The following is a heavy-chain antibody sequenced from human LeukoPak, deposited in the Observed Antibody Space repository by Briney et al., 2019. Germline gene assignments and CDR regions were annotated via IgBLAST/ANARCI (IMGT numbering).Heavy chain of an antibody. Sequence: PSETLSLTCAVYGGSFSGYYWSRIRQPPGKGLEWIGEINHSGSTNYNPSLKSRVTISVDTSKNQFSLKLSSVTAADTAVYYCARSSYKWLRPVYFDYWGQGTLVTVSS. J-gene: IGHJ4*02. D-gene: IGHD5-12*01. V-gene: IGHV4-34*01. CDR3: ARSSYKWLRPVYFDY. CDR2: INHSGST. CDR1: GGSFSGYY.